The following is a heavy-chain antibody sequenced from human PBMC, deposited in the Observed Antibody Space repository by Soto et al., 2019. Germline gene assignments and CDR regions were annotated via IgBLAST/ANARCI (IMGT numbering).Heavy chain of an antibody. CDR3: AAEGGYDPLGYFDY. Sequence: GASVKVSCKASGFTFTSSAVQWVRQARGQRLEWIGWIAVGSGNTNYAQKFQERVTITRDMSTSTAYMELSSLRSEDTAVYYCAAEGGYDPLGYFDYWGQGTLVTSPQ. CDR2: IAVGSGNT. J-gene: IGHJ4*02. CDR1: GFTFTSSA. V-gene: IGHV1-58*01. D-gene: IGHD5-12*01.